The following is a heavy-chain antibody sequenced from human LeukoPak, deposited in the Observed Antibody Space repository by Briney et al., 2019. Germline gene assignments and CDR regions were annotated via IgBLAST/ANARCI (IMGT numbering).Heavy chain of an antibody. CDR2: FDSEDGKT. CDR3: VTGSSERDYYESGTYYLGDS. D-gene: IGHD3-10*01. J-gene: IGHJ4*02. V-gene: IGHV1-24*01. Sequence: ASVEVSCKVSGAILIELSIHWVRQSPGKGLEWMGGFDSEDGKTKAAQSFLDRVSLTEDTSLATAYMELRSLTSEDTAVYYCVTGSSERDYYESGTYYLGDSWGQGTVVTVSS. CDR1: GAILIELS.